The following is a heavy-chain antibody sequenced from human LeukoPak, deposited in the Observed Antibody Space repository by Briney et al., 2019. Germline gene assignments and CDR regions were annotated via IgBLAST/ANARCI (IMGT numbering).Heavy chain of an antibody. CDR1: GGSISSSSYY. J-gene: IGHJ6*04. CDR2: IYYSGST. Sequence: PSETLSLTCTVSGGSISSSSYYWGWIRQPPGTGLEWIGSIYYSGSTYYNPSLKSRVTISVDTSKNQFSLKLSSVTAADTAVYYCATTGSGSYYNEVDVWGKGTTVTISS. V-gene: IGHV4-39*01. CDR3: ATTGSGSYYNEVDV. D-gene: IGHD3-10*01.